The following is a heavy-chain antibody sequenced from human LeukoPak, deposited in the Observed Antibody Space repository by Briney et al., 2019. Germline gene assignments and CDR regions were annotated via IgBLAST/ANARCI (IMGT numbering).Heavy chain of an antibody. CDR2: INTSGCST. CDR3: ARGTGIAAAVTSLFQY. CDR1: GYTFTGYY. J-gene: IGHJ1*01. Sequence: GASVKVSCKASGYTFTGYYMHWVRQAPGQGLEWMGVINTSGCSTSYAQKFQGRVTMTRDTSTSTVYMELSSLRSEDTAVYYCARGTGIAAAVTSLFQYWGQGTLVTVSS. D-gene: IGHD6-13*01. V-gene: IGHV1-46*01.